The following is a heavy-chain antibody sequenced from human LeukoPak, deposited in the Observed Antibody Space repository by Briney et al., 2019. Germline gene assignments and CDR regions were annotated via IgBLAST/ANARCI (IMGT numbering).Heavy chain of an antibody. CDR3: ARDARAGGAIDY. CDR1: GFTFSSYG. CDR2: IWYDGSNK. V-gene: IGHV3-33*01. D-gene: IGHD1-26*01. J-gene: IGHJ4*02. Sequence: GGSLRLSCAASGFTFSSYGMHWVRQAPGKGLEWVAVIWYDGSNKYYADSVKGRFTISRDNSKNTLYLQMNSLRAEDTAVYYCARDARAGGAIDYWGQGTLVTVSS.